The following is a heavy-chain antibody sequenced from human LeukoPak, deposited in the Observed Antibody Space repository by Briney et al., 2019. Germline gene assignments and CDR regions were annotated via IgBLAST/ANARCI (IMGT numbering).Heavy chain of an antibody. CDR2: IYYSGST. J-gene: IGHJ4*02. V-gene: IGHV4-30-4*01. CDR3: ARDSGYSYGPFDY. Sequence: SETLSLTCAVYGGSFSGYYWSWIRQPPGKGLEWIGYIYYSGSTYYNPSLKSRVTISADTSKNQFSLKLSSVTAADTAVYYCARDSGYSYGPFDYWGQGTLVTVSS. CDR1: GGSFSGYY. D-gene: IGHD5-18*01.